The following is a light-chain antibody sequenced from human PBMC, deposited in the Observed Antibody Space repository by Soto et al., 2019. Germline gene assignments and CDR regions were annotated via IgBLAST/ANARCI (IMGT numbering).Light chain of an antibody. CDR3: QLFGSSPRYT. V-gene: IGKV3-20*01. CDR2: GAS. Sequence: EIVLTQSPGALSLSPGERATLSCRTSESVTSTYLAWYQQKPGQPPRLLIYGASNRATGISDRFSGSGSGTDFTLTISRLEPEDFAVYYCQLFGSSPRYTFGRGTKLEIK. J-gene: IGKJ2*01. CDR1: ESVTSTY.